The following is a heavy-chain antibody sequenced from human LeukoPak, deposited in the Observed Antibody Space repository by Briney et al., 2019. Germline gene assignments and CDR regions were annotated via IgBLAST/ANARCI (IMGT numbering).Heavy chain of an antibody. V-gene: IGHV1-2*02. CDR2: MNPNSGGT. CDR1: GYTFTCYY. J-gene: IGHJ6*03. CDR3: ARRAVGNSHYYSMDV. D-gene: IGHD6-19*01. Sequence: ASVKVSCKPSGYTFTCYYMHWVRQAPGQGLEWRGWMNPNSGGTNYAQKFQGRVTMTRDTSISTAYMELSRLRSDDTAVYYCARRAVGNSHYYSMDVWGKGTTVTVSS.